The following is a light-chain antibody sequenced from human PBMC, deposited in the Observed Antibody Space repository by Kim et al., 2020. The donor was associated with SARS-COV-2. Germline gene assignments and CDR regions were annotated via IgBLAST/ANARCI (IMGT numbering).Light chain of an antibody. CDR3: QQYKNWPPGYT. CDR2: GAS. J-gene: IGKJ2*01. V-gene: IGKV3-15*01. Sequence: EIVMTQSPATLSVSPGERATLSCRASQSVINNLAWYQQRPGQAPRLLIYGASTRATGISDRFSGSGTGTEFTLTISSLQSEDFAVYYCQQYKNWPPGYTFGQGTKLEIK. CDR1: QSVINN.